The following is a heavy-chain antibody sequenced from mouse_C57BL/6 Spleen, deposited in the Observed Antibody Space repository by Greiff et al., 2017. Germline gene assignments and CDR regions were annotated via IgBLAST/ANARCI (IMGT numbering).Heavy chain of an antibody. D-gene: IGHD1-1*01. V-gene: IGHV1-18*01. CDR3: ARGGFSSPFAY. CDR1: GYTFTDYN. J-gene: IGHJ3*01. Sequence: EVKLMESGPELVKPGASVKIPCKASGYTFTDYNMDWVKQSHGKSLEWIGDINPDNGSTIYNQKFKGKAILTVDNSSSTVYMELRSLTSEDTAVYYCARGGFSSPFAYWGQGTLVTVSA. CDR2: INPDNGST.